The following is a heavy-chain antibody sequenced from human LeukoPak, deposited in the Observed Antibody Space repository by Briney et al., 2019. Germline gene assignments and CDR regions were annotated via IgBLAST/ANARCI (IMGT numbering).Heavy chain of an antibody. CDR2: INSDGGT. V-gene: IGHV3-74*01. CDR3: GRDFWSGLDY. Sequence: GGSLRLSCAASGFTLSTSWMTWVRQAPGKGLVWVSRINSDGGTNYADSVKGRFTISRDNAKNTLYLQMSSLRAEDTAVYYCGRDFWSGLDYWGQGTLVTVSS. J-gene: IGHJ4*02. CDR1: GFTLSTSW. D-gene: IGHD3-3*01.